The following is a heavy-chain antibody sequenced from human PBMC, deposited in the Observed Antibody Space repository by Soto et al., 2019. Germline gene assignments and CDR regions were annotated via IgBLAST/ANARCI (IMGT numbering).Heavy chain of an antibody. J-gene: IGHJ4*01. V-gene: IGHV1-8*01. CDR3: PASSWTGAGLDF. D-gene: IGHD6-13*01. Sequence: ASVKVSCKASGYTFTSWDVYWVRQAAGQGLEWMGYMNPRSGNTGYEQKFQGRVTMTRDTSISTAYMELSSLTSDDTAVYYCPASSWTGAGLDFWGQGTPVTLSS. CDR2: MNPRSGNT. CDR1: GYTFTSWD.